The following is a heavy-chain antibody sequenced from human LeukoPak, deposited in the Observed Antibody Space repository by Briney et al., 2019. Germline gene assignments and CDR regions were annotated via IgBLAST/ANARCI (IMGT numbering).Heavy chain of an antibody. CDR1: GYTFTSYG. D-gene: IGHD3-9*01. CDR3: AVRGSSDYDILTGYWSYYYYYGMDV. Sequence: ASVKVSCKASGYTFTSYGISWVRQATGQGLAWMGWMNPNSGNTGYAQKFQGRVTMTRNTSISTAYMELSSLRSEDTAVYYCAVRGSSDYDILTGYWSYYYYYGMDVWGQGTTVTVSS. V-gene: IGHV1-8*02. CDR2: MNPNSGNT. J-gene: IGHJ6*02.